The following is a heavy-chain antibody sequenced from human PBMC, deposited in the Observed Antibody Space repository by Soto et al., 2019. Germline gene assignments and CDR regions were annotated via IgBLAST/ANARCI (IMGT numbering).Heavy chain of an antibody. J-gene: IGHJ4*02. V-gene: IGHV3-30*03. CDR2: ISYDGSNK. Sequence: PGGSLRLSCAASGFTFSSYGMHWVRQAPGKGLEWVAVISYDGSNKYYADSVKGRFTISRDNSKNTLYLQMNSLRAEDTAVYYCARGTTRYSYGPDWGQGTLVTVSS. CDR1: GFTFSSYG. CDR3: ARGTTRYSYGPD. D-gene: IGHD5-18*01.